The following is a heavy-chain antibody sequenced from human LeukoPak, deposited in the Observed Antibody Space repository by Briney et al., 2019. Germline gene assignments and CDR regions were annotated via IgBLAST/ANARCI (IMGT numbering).Heavy chain of an antibody. Sequence: NPSETLSLTCTVSGVSLTSYYWSWIRQPPGKELEWIAYIDYSGATKFNPSLKSRVTITLDTSKNQFSLKLSSVTAADTAVYYCARDRRGYYDSSGHFDYWGQGTLVTVSS. CDR1: GVSLTSYY. CDR3: ARDRRGYYDSSGHFDY. J-gene: IGHJ4*02. D-gene: IGHD3-22*01. V-gene: IGHV4-59*01. CDR2: IDYSGAT.